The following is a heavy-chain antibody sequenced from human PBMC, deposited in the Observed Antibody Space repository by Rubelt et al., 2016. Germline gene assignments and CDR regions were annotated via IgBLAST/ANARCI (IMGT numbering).Heavy chain of an antibody. D-gene: IGHD1-14*01. V-gene: IGHV4-59*01. CDR3: ARDMGITGTTFDP. J-gene: IGHJ5*02. CDR1: GGSISSYY. Sequence: QVQLQESGPGLVKPSETLSLTCTVSGGSISSYYWSWIRQTPGKGLEWIGYIYYSGGINYNPALKGRVTISVARSKNRFALKRSSVTAADTAVYDCARDMGITGTTFDPWGQGTLVTVSS. CDR2: IYYSGGI.